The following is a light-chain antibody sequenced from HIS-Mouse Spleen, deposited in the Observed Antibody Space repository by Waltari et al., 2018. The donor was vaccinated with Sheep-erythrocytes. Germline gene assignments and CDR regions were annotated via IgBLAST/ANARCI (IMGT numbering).Light chain of an antibody. CDR2: EVS. CDR1: SSDVGGYNY. V-gene: IGLV2-8*01. Sequence: QSALTQPPSASGSPGQSVTISCTGTSSDVGGYNYVSWYQQHPGKAPKLMIYEVSKRPSGVPDRFSGSTSGNTASLTVSGLQAEDEADYYCSSYAGSNNVFGTGTKVTVL. CDR3: SSYAGSNNV. J-gene: IGLJ1*01.